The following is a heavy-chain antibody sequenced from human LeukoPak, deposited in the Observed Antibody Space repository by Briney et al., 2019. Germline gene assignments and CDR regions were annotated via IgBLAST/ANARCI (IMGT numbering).Heavy chain of an antibody. V-gene: IGHV1-2*02. J-gene: IGHJ5*02. CDR2: INPNSGGT. CDR3: AMVRGPETRFDP. CDR1: GGTFSSYA. Sequence: GASVKVSCKASGGTFSSYAISWVRQAPGQGLEWMGWINPNSGGTNYAQKFQGRVTMTRDTSISTAYMELSRLRSDDTAVYYCAMVRGPETRFDPWGQGTLVTVSS. D-gene: IGHD3-10*01.